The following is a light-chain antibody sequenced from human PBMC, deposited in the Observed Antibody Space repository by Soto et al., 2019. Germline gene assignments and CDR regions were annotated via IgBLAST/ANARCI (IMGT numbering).Light chain of an antibody. Sequence: VLTQYPSTLSLYPGDSATLSCRDSQSVSSNYLAWYQQKTGQAPRILIYGESSRATGIPNRFSGSGSGTDLNLTIFRLEPEDFAVYYCQKYGSSPLTFGGGTKVDIK. CDR2: GES. V-gene: IGKV3-20*01. CDR1: QSVSSNY. J-gene: IGKJ4*01. CDR3: QKYGSSPLT.